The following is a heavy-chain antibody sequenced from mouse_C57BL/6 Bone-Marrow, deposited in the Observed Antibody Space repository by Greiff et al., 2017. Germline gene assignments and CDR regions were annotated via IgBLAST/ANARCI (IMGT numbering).Heavy chain of an antibody. CDR2: IYPTSGRT. J-gene: IGHJ2*01. CDR3: ARSSPLGRSFDN. V-gene: IGHV1-55*01. CDR1: GYTFTSYW. Sequence: QVQLKQPGAELVKPGASVKMSCKASGYTFTSYWITWVQQRPGQGLEWIGDIYPTSGRTNYNEKFKSKAILTVDTSSNTAYMQLSSLTSEDSAVFYCARSSPLGRSFDNWGQGTTLTVSS. D-gene: IGHD4-1*01.